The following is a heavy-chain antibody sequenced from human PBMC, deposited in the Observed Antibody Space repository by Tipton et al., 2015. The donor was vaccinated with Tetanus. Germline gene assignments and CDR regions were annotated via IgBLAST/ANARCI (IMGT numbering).Heavy chain of an antibody. CDR2: IYTSGST. CDR3: ARAENSHFYAYGMDV. CDR1: GGSISSYY. Sequence: TLSLTCTVSGGSISSYYWSWIRQPAGKGLEWIGRIYTSGSTNYNPSLKSRVTMSVDTSKNQYSLKLSFVPAADTAVYYGARAENSHFYAYGMDVRGQGTPGTGSS. V-gene: IGHV4-4*07. D-gene: IGHD4-23*01. J-gene: IGHJ6*02.